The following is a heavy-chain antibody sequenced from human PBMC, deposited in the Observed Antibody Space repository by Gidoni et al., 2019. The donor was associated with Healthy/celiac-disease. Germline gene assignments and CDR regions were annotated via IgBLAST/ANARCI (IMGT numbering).Heavy chain of an antibody. CDR1: GGTFSSYA. J-gene: IGHJ6*02. CDR2: IIPIFGTA. CDR3: ARVGADLAARIRAEYYYYGMDV. D-gene: IGHD6-6*01. V-gene: IGHV1-69*06. Sequence: QVQLVQYGAEGKKPGSSVKVSCKASGGTFSSYAISWVRQAPGQGLEWMGGIIPIFGTANYAQKFQGRVTITADKSTSTAYMELSSLRSEDTAVYYCARVGADLAARIRAEYYYYGMDVWGQGTTVTVSS.